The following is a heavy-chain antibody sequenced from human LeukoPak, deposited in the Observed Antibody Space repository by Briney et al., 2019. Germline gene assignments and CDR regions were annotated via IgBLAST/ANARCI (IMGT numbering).Heavy chain of an antibody. V-gene: IGHV4-34*01. D-gene: IGHD1-26*01. CDR2: INHSGST. Sequence: SETLSLTCAVYGGSFSGYYWSWIRQPPGEGLEWIGEINHSGSTNYNPSLKRRVTISVHTSKNQFSLKLSSVTAADTAVYYCASRSSGLYYYYDYMDVWGKGTTGTVSS. J-gene: IGHJ6*03. CDR3: ASRSSGLYYYYDYMDV. CDR1: GGSFSGYY.